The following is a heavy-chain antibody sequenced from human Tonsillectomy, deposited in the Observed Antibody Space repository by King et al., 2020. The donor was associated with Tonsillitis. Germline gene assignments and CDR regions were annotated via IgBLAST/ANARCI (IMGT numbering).Heavy chain of an antibody. J-gene: IGHJ4*02. CDR1: GFTFSSYA. D-gene: IGHD6-13*01. V-gene: IGHV3-23*04. CDR2: ISGSGDST. Sequence: VQLVESGGGLVQPGGSLRLSCAASGFTFSSYAMSWVRQAPGKGLECVSTISGSGDSTYYADSVKGRFTISRDNSKDTLYLQMNSLRAEDTAVYYCASGSSSRVYWGQGTLVTVSS. CDR3: ASGSSSRVY.